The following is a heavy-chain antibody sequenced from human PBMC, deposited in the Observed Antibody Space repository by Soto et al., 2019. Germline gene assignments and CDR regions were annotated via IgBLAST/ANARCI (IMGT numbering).Heavy chain of an antibody. V-gene: IGHV3-30-3*01. CDR1: GPTSNTYP. J-gene: IGHJ4*02. CDR3: ATSVGATGAYFDY. CDR2: ISYDGINK. D-gene: IGHD1-26*01. Sequence: QVQLVESGGGVVQPGRSLRLSCAASGPTSNTYPMHWVRQAPGKGLEWVAVISYDGINKYYADSVRGRFTISRDKSKNTVYLQMNSLRAEDTTVYYCATSVGATGAYFDYWGQGTLVTVSS.